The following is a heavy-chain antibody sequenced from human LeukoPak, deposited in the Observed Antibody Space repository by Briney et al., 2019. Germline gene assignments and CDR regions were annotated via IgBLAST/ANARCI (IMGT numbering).Heavy chain of an antibody. J-gene: IGHJ4*02. CDR3: AREGGPYRPLDY. D-gene: IGHD2-2*02. Sequence: SGTLSLTCGVSGGSITQTNYWTWLRQPPGKGLEWIGEVNLQGSTNYNPSLMGRVAISVDKSENHVSLQLTSVTAADTAVYYCAREGGPYRPLDYSCQGTLVTVSS. V-gene: IGHV4-4*02. CDR1: GGSITQTNY. CDR2: VNLQGST.